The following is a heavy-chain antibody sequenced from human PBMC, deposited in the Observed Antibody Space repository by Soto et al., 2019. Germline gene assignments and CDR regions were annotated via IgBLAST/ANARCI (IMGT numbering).Heavy chain of an antibody. J-gene: IGHJ4*02. V-gene: IGHV4-59*08. CDR1: GGSIRRYY. CDR3: ARRWGRSFDS. Sequence: QVQLQESGPGLVKPSETLSLTCTVSGGSIRRYYWSWIRQPPGKGLEWIGNLYYSGSTNYNPSLRHRVTISVDTSKNQCSLKLSSVTDADTAVYYCARRWGRSFDSWGQGTLVTVSS. CDR2: LYYSGST. D-gene: IGHD2-15*01.